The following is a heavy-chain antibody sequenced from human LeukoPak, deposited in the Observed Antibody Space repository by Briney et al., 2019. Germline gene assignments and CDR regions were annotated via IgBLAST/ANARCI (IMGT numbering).Heavy chain of an antibody. Sequence: PSETLSLTCAVYGGSFSGYYWSWIRQPPGKGLEWIGEINHSGSTNYNPSLKSRVTISVDTSKNQFSLKLSSVTAADTAVHYCARGFGKGSGRNWFDPWGQGTLVTVSS. CDR1: GGSFSGYY. CDR2: INHSGST. J-gene: IGHJ5*02. CDR3: ARGFGKGSGRNWFDP. V-gene: IGHV4-34*01. D-gene: IGHD3-10*01.